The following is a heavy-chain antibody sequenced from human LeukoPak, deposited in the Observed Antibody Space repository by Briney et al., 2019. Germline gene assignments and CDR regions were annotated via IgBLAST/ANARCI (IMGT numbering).Heavy chain of an antibody. J-gene: IGHJ4*02. V-gene: IGHV3-23*01. D-gene: IGHD5-24*01. CDR2: INYSGGNI. CDR1: GFTFGSYA. CDR3: AKGFEMGYFDY. Sequence: GGSLRLPCAASGFTFGSYAMSWVRQAPGKGLEWVSRINYSGGNIYYADSVKGRVTISRDNSKNTLYLKMKSLRAEDTVLYYCAKGFEMGYFDYWGEGTLVTVSS.